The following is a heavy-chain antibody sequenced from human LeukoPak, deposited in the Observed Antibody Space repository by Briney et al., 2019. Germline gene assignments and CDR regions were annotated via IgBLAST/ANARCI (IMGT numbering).Heavy chain of an antibody. Sequence: GGSLRLSCAASGFTFSSYDMHWVRQATGKGLEWVSAIGTAGDTYYPGSVKGRFSISRDNSKNTVYLQMNSLRVEDTAVYYCARELREHGVFDIWGQGIMVTVSS. CDR2: IGTAGDT. CDR1: GFTFSSYD. D-gene: IGHD1-26*01. CDR3: ARELREHGVFDI. J-gene: IGHJ3*02. V-gene: IGHV3-13*01.